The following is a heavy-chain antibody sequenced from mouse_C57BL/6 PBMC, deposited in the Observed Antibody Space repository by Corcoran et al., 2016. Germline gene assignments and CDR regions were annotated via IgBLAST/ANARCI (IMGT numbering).Heavy chain of an antibody. J-gene: IGHJ3*01. CDR3: VNRGGFAY. CDR1: GCSFTEYQ. CDR2: IYTDTGEP. V-gene: IGHV9-1*01. Sequence: QILLVQYGPELKKPGEAGKISCKASGCSFTEYQLHWVKQDPGKGFKWMGMIYTDTGEPTYAEEFKGRFAFSLETSASTAYLQINNLKNEDTATYFCVNRGGFAYWGQGTLVTVSA.